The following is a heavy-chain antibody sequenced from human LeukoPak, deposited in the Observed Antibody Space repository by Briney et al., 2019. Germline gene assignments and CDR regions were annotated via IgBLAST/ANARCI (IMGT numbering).Heavy chain of an antibody. J-gene: IGHJ3*02. Sequence: SRTLSLTCTVSGGSISSGSYYWSWIRQPAGKGLEWIGRIYTSGSTNYNPSLKSRVTISVDTSNNQFSLKLSSVTAADTAVYYCARFLGYCSSTSCYDAFDIWGQGTMVTVSS. CDR3: ARFLGYCSSTSCYDAFDI. D-gene: IGHD2-2*01. CDR2: IYTSGST. V-gene: IGHV4-61*02. CDR1: GGSISSGSYY.